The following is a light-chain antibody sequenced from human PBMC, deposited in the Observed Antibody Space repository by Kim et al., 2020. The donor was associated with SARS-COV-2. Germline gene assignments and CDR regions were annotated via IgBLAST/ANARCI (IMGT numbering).Light chain of an antibody. V-gene: IGKV3-15*01. CDR2: ATS. CDR3: QQYNDWPPT. J-gene: IGKJ1*01. Sequence: EILMTQSPATLSVSPGERATLSCRASQTISYNLAWYQQKAGQAPRHLIYATSTRATGVPARFSGSGSGTEFTLTISSLQSEDFAVYYCQQYNDWPPTFGQGTNLEIK. CDR1: QTISYN.